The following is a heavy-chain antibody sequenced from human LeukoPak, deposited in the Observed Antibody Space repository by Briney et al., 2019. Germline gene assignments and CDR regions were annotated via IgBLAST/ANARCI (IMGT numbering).Heavy chain of an antibody. Sequence: ASVTVSCKASVYTLTIYGISWVRQAPGQGREWMGWISAYNGNTNYAQKLQGRVTMTTDTSTSTAYMELRSLRSDDTAVYYCARDSGSYSSSSYMDVWGKGTTVTVSS. J-gene: IGHJ6*03. V-gene: IGHV1-18*01. CDR1: VYTLTIYG. D-gene: IGHD6-13*01. CDR3: ARDSGSYSSSSYMDV. CDR2: ISAYNGNT.